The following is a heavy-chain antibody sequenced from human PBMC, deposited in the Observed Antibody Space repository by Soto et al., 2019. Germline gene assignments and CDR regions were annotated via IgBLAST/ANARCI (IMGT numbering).Heavy chain of an antibody. V-gene: IGHV1-69*06. D-gene: IGHD3-3*01. Sequence: QVQLVQSGAEVKKPGSSVKVSCKASGGTFSSYAISWVRQAPGQGLEWMGGIIPIFGTANYAQKFQGRVTITADKSTRPAYMELSSLRSEDTAVYYCARFGDATYYDFWSGPTYGMDVWGQGTTVTGSS. CDR3: ARFGDATYYDFWSGPTYGMDV. J-gene: IGHJ6*02. CDR2: IIPIFGTA. CDR1: GGTFSSYA.